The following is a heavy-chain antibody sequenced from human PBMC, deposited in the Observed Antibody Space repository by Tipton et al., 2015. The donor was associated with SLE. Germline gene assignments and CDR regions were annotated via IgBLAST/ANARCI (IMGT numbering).Heavy chain of an antibody. J-gene: IGHJ4*02. V-gene: IGHV3-15*01. CDR2: IKSKTDGGTT. CDR1: GFTFSNAW. D-gene: IGHD1-26*01. Sequence: SLRLSCAASGFTFSNAWMSWVRQAPGKGLEWVGRIKSKTDGGTTDYAAPVKGRSTISRDDSKNTLYLQMNSLKTEDTAVYYCTTSVGAKYYFDYWGQGTLLTVSS. CDR3: TTSVGAKYYFDY.